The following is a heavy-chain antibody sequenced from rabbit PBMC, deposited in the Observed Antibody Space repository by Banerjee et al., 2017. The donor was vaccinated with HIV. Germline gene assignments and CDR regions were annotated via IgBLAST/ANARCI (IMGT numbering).Heavy chain of an antibody. CDR3: ARGDDYTGSRVYVL. CDR2: IYAGSSGRT. Sequence: QQQLVESGGDLVKPEGSLTLTCTASGFTLSSYWICWVRQAPGKGLEWIGCIYAGSSGRTYYASWAKGRFTISKTSSTTVTLQMTSLTAADTATYFCARGDDYTGSRVYVLWGQGTLVTVS. J-gene: IGHJ3*01. D-gene: IGHD1-1*01. CDR1: GFTLSSYW. V-gene: IGHV1S45*01.